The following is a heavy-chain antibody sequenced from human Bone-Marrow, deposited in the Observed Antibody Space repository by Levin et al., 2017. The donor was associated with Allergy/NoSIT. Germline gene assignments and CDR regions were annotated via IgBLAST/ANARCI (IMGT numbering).Heavy chain of an antibody. J-gene: IGHJ5*02. Sequence: SETLSLTCALSGGSISSGGSSWSWIRQPPGKGLEWIWYIFHTGSTYYNSSLKSRVTISVDRSKNQFSLKLTSVTAADTAVYYCARSFTMLRGGFDPWGQGILVTVSS. CDR3: ARSFTMLRGGFDP. CDR1: GGSISSGGSS. D-gene: IGHD3-10*01. CDR2: IFHTGST. V-gene: IGHV4-30-2*01.